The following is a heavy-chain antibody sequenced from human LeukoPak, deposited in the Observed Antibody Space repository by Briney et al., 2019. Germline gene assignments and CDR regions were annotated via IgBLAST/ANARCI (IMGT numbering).Heavy chain of an antibody. Sequence: PGGSLRLSCVASGFTFDDHTMHWVRQAPGKALQWVSLINWDGSSPHYADSVKGRFTISRDNRKNSLYLQMSSLRAEDTSFYYCAKEKCSGGSCYQRGTYYFDYWGRGTLVTVSS. D-gene: IGHD2-15*01. CDR1: GFTFDDHT. CDR2: INWDGSSP. V-gene: IGHV3-43*01. J-gene: IGHJ4*02. CDR3: AKEKCSGGSCYQRGTYYFDY.